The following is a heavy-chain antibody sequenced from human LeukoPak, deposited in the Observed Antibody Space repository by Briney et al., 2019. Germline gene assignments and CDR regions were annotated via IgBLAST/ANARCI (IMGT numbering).Heavy chain of an antibody. J-gene: IGHJ6*04. Sequence: GGSLRLSCAASGFTFSGYWMSWLRQAPGKGLEWVANIKQDGGEKYYVDSVKGRFTISRDNAKNSLYLQMNSLRAEDTAVYYCARDRGFGQADVWAKGPRSPSPQ. CDR1: GFTFSGYW. D-gene: IGHD3-10*01. CDR3: ARDRGFGQADV. CDR2: IKQDGGEK. V-gene: IGHV3-7*01.